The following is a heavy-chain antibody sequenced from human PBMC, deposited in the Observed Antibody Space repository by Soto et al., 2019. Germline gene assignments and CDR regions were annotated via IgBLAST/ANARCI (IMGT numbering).Heavy chain of an antibody. CDR2: INHSGST. D-gene: IGHD4-17*01. J-gene: IGHJ4*02. CDR3: ARGLPLTTVVKGGNADY. CDR1: GGCFSGYY. V-gene: IGHV4-34*01. Sequence: SETLSLTCAVYGGCFSGYYWSWILQPPGKGLEWIGEINHSGSTNYNPSLKSRVTISVDTSKNQFSLKLSSVTAADTAVYYCARGLPLTTVVKGGNADYWGQATLVTVS.